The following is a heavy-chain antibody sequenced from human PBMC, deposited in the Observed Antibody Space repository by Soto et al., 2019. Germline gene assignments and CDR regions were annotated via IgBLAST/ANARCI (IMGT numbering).Heavy chain of an antibody. CDR3: VSARGYGHASVPYS. Sequence: QAHLVESGGGVVQPGRSLRLSCAASGFTFTSYGMHWVRQAPGTRLEWVAVISYDGGLQHYADSVKGRFTISRDNSKNMVLLQMNRLRAEDTAVYYCVSARGYGHASVPYSWGQGTLVSVSS. CDR1: GFTFTSYG. D-gene: IGHD5-18*01. V-gene: IGHV3-30*03. J-gene: IGHJ4*02. CDR2: ISYDGGLQ.